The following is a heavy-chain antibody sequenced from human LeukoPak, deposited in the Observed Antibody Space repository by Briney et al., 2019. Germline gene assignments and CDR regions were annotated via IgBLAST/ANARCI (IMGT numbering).Heavy chain of an antibody. V-gene: IGHV4-34*01. D-gene: IGHD3-10*01. CDR1: GGSSSGYY. Sequence: PSETLSLTCAVYGGSSSGYYWSWIRQPPGKGLEWIGEINHSGSTNYNPSLKSRVTISVDTSKNQFSLKLSSVTAADTAVYYCARGGTDKLLWFGELLSRAIDYWGQGTLVTVSS. CDR3: ARGGTDKLLWFGELLSRAIDY. J-gene: IGHJ4*02. CDR2: INHSGST.